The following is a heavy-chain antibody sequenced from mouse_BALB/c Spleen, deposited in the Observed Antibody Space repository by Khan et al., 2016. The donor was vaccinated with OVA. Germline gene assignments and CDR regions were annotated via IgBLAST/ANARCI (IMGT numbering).Heavy chain of an antibody. CDR3: ARVRTDY. J-gene: IGHJ2*01. CDR1: GYTFASYW. V-gene: IGHV1-7*01. D-gene: IGHD1-1*01. Sequence: QVQLKQSGAELAKPGASVKMSCKASGYTFASYWMHWIKQRPGQGLEWIGYINPSTGYTEYNQKFPDKATLTADKSSSTAYMQLSSLTSEDSSVYYCARVRTDYWGQGTTRTVSS. CDR2: INPSTGYT.